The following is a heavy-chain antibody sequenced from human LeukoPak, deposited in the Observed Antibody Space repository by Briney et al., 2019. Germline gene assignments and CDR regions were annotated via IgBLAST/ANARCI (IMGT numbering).Heavy chain of an antibody. V-gene: IGHV4-34*01. CDR3: VRGGGTLHYMDV. CDR1: GESLSNYY. CDR2: INHYGST. J-gene: IGHJ6*03. Sequence: PSETLSLTCAVYGESLSNYYWSWIRQPPGKGLEWIGEINHYGSTNYNPSLKSRITISVDTSKNQFSLKLTSVTAADTAVYFCVRGGGTLHYMDVWGKGTTVTIPS. D-gene: IGHD3-16*01.